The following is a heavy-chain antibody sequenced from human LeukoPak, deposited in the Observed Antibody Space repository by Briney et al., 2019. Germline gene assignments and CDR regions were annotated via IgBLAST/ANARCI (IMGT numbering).Heavy chain of an antibody. D-gene: IGHD4-23*01. V-gene: IGHV4-39*02. J-gene: IGHJ6*03. CDR1: GGSISSSRYY. Sequence: SETLSLTCTVSGGSISSSRYYWGWIRQPPGKGLEWVGSIYYSGSTYYNPSLKSRVTISVDTFKNQFSLKLSSVTAADTAVYYCAREVADYGGYYYYHYMDVWGKGTTVTISS. CDR3: AREVADYGGYYYYHYMDV. CDR2: IYYSGST.